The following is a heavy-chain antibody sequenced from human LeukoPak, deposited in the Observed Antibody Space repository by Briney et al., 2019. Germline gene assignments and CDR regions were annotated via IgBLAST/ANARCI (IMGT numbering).Heavy chain of an antibody. CDR1: GYTFTGYY. J-gene: IGHJ4*02. D-gene: IGHD1-26*01. CDR3: ARGGYSGSYLDVEEVWYFDY. V-gene: IGHV1-2*02. Sequence: ASVKVSCKASGYTFTGYYMHWVRQAPGQGLEWMGWINPNSGGTNYAQKFQGRVTMTRDTSISTAYMELSRLRSDDTAVYYCARGGYSGSYLDVEEVWYFDYWGQGTLVTVSS. CDR2: INPNSGGT.